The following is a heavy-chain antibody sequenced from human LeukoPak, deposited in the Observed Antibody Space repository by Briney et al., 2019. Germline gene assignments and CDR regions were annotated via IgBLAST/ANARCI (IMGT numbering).Heavy chain of an antibody. Sequence: SETLSLTCAVYGGSFSGYYWSWIRQPPGKGLEWIGEINHSGSTYYNPSLKSRVTISVDTSKNQFSLKLSSVTAADTAVYYCARHPKDDSEDWFDPWGQGILVTVSS. CDR3: ARHPKDDSEDWFDP. CDR1: GGSFSGYY. V-gene: IGHV4-34*01. CDR2: INHSGST. J-gene: IGHJ5*02. D-gene: IGHD3-16*01.